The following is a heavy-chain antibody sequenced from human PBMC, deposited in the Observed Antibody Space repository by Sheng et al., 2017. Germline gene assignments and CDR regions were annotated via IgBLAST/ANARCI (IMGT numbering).Heavy chain of an antibody. CDR1: GGTFSSYA. D-gene: IGHD6-19*01. CDR3: ARRDVGSSGWYLRYYYGMDV. V-gene: IGHV1-69*01. CDR2: IIPIFGTA. J-gene: IGHJ6*02. Sequence: QVQLVQSGAEVKKPGSSVKVSCKASGGTFSSYAISWVRQAPGQGLEWMGGIIPIFGTANYAQKFQGRVTITADESTSTAYMELSSLRSEDTAVYYCARRDVGSSGWYLRYYYGMDVWGQGTTVTVSS.